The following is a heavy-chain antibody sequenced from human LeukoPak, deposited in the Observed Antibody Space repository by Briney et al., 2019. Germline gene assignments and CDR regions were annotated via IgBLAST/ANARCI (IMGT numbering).Heavy chain of an antibody. CDR1: GGTFSSYA. CDR3: ARPSDIVVVPAAVDAFDI. CDR2: IIPIFGTA. V-gene: IGHV1-69*13. Sequence: SVKVSCKASGGTFSSYAISWVRQAPGQGLEWMGGIIPIFGTANYARKFQGRVTITADESTSTAYMELSSLRSEDTAVYYCARPSDIVVVPAAVDAFDIWGQGTMVTVSS. D-gene: IGHD2-2*01. J-gene: IGHJ3*02.